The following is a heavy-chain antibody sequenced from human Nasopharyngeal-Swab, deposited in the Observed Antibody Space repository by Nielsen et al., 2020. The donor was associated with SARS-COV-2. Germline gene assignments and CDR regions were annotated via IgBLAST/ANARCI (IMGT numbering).Heavy chain of an antibody. CDR1: GFTFSTYA. Sequence: GGSLRLSCEASGFTFSTYAMSWVRQAPGRRLEWVSGIINSGGSTEYADSVKGRFTISRDNAKNSLYLQMNSLRAEDTAVYYCARDEGSGGVTDFDYWGQGTLVTVSS. CDR3: ARDEGSGGVTDFDY. J-gene: IGHJ4*02. CDR2: IINSGGST. V-gene: IGHV3-23*01. D-gene: IGHD2-15*01.